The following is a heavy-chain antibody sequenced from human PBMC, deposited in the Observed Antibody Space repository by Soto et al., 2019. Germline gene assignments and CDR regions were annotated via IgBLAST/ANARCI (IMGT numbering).Heavy chain of an antibody. CDR3: TRNRAKFDP. J-gene: IGHJ5*02. Sequence: PGGSQRLPCLASGLTFTTCCMTWVRQAPGKGLEWVANIKQDGSEKYYVDSVKGRFTISRDDAENSLYVQMTTLRAADTAVYYCTRNRAKFDPWGQGTPVTVSS. CDR2: IKQDGSEK. D-gene: IGHD1-26*01. CDR1: GLTFTTCC. V-gene: IGHV3-7*01.